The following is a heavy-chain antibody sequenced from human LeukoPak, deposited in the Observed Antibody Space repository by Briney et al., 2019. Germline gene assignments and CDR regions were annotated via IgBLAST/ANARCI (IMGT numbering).Heavy chain of an antibody. D-gene: IGHD6-13*01. CDR3: SRGWHASSWYGYYFDY. Sequence: AASVTVSFTASGYMFTDYYIQWLRQAPGQGLVWMGWINPSSGDTNYAQNFQGSVTMTRDTSISTAYMELSRLRSDDTAVYYCSRGWHASSWYGYYFDYWGQGTLVTVSS. J-gene: IGHJ4*02. CDR1: GYMFTDYY. CDR2: INPSSGDT. V-gene: IGHV1-2*02.